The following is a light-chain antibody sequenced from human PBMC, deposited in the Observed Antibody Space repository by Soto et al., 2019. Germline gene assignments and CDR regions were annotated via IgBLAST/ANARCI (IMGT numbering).Light chain of an antibody. CDR3: KQYNSYLYT. V-gene: IGKV1-5*01. Sequence: DIQMTQSPSTLSASVGDRVTITCRASQSISSWLAWYQQKPGKAPNLLIYDASSLESGVPSRFSGSGSGTEFTVTISSLQPDDFATYYCKQYNSYLYTFGQGTKMEIK. J-gene: IGKJ2*01. CDR2: DAS. CDR1: QSISSW.